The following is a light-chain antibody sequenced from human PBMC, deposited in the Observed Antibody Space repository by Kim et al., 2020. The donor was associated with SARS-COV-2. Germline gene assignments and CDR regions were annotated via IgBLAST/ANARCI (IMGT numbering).Light chain of an antibody. CDR3: KYWDTGNRV. CDR1: RGNSSND. CDR2: LNSEGSH. Sequence: VSRTSSWSRGNSSNDSAWHEQQPEEGSRYLMKLNSEGSHVMGGGSPDRCSGSSSGAGRYLTNAGLQSEDEADYYWKYWDTGNRVFGGGTQLAVL. V-gene: IGLV4-69*01. J-gene: IGLJ3*02.